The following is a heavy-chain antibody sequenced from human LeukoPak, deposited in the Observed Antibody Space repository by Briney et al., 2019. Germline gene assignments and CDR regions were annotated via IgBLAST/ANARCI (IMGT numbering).Heavy chain of an antibody. V-gene: IGHV3-33*01. D-gene: IGHD4-17*01. J-gene: IGHJ3*02. CDR1: GFTFSSYG. Sequence: GGSLRLSCAASGFTFSSYGMHWVRQAPGKGLEWVAVIWYDGSNKYYADSVKGRFTISRDNSKNTLYLQMSSLRAEDTAVYYCARGYGDGDAFDIWGQGTMVTVSS. CDR3: ARGYGDGDAFDI. CDR2: IWYDGSNK.